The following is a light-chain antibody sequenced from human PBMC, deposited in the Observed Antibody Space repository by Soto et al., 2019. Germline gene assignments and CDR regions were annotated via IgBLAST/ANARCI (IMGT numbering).Light chain of an antibody. CDR3: QQDHDWPPLS. J-gene: IGKJ4*01. CDR1: QSVSSN. CDR2: GAF. Sequence: EIVMTQAPATLSVSPGERATLSCSASQSVSSNLAWYQQKPGQEPRLRIYGAFTRATGIPARFSGSGSGTEFTLTISSPQSQDFAVYYCQQDHDWPPLSFGGGTKVEIK. V-gene: IGKV3-15*01.